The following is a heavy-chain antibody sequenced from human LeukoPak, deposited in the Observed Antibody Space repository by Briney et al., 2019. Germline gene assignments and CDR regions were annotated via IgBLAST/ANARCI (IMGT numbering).Heavy chain of an antibody. D-gene: IGHD3-3*01. Sequence: ASVKVSCKASGYTFTGYYMHWVRQAPRQGLEWMGWINCNSAGTKYPQKFQGRVSMTRDTSISTAYLEPSRLRSDDTAVYYCARDLTIVGGVSDPRIGGHWGQGTLVTVSS. CDR1: GYTFTGYY. V-gene: IGHV1-2*02. CDR2: INCNSAGT. J-gene: IGHJ4*02. CDR3: ARDLTIVGGVSDPRIGGH.